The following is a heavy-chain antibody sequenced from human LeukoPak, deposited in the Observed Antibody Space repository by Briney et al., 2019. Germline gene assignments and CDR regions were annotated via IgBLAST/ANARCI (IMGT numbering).Heavy chain of an antibody. CDR2: IYYSGST. D-gene: IGHD6-6*01. J-gene: IGHJ6*02. CDR3: ARDPLIAARLMAPRYGMDV. CDR1: GGSISSGDYY. Sequence: SETLSLTCTVSGGSISSGDYYWSWIRQPPGKGLEWIGYIYYSGSTYYNPSLKSRVTISVDTSKNQFFLKLSSVTAADTAVYYCARDPLIAARLMAPRYGMDVWGQGTTVTVSS. V-gene: IGHV4-30-4*01.